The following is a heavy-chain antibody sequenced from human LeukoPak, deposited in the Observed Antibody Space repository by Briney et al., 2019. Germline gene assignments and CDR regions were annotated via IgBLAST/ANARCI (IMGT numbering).Heavy chain of an antibody. Sequence: ASVKVSCKASVYTFTSYGISWVRQARGQGLDWMGWISAYNGNTNYAQNLQGRVTMTTDTSTSTAYMELRSLRSDDTAVYYCAREGPNGGNQYWGQGTLVTVSS. CDR2: ISAYNGNT. CDR3: AREGPNGGNQY. CDR1: VYTFTSYG. V-gene: IGHV1-18*01. J-gene: IGHJ4*02. D-gene: IGHD4-23*01.